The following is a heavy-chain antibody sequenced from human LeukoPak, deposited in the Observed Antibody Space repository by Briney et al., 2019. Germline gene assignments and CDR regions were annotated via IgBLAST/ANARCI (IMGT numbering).Heavy chain of an antibody. V-gene: IGHV3-43*01. CDR2: IRWDGGST. D-gene: IGHD3-16*01. J-gene: IGHJ4*02. CDR3: AKDRGGVDY. Sequence: TGGSLRLSCAASGFTFDDYSMHWVRQGPGKGLEWVSVIRWDGGSTSYADSVKGRFTISRDNSKNSLYLQMNSLRSEDSALYYCAKDRGGVDYWGQGTLVTVSS. CDR1: GFTFDDYS.